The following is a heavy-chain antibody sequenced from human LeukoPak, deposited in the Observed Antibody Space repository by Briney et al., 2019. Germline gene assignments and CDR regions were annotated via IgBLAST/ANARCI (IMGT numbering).Heavy chain of an antibody. CDR1: EYNFTNYW. CDR2: IFPDDSDT. V-gene: IGHV5-51*01. J-gene: IGHJ4*02. CDR3: ARQRGWGSGSYYLDY. D-gene: IGHD3-10*01. Sequence: GESLKISCKVSEYNFTNYWIVWVRQMPGKGLEWMGIIFPDDSDTIYSPSFQGQVTISADKSISTAYLQWSSLKASDTAMYYCARQRGWGSGSYYLDYWGQGTLVTVSS.